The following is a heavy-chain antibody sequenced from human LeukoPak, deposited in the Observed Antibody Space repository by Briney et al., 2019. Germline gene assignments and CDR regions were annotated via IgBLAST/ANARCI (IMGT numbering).Heavy chain of an antibody. CDR1: GYTFISYG. CDR3: ARDRHYDASTVFDP. CDR2: ISAYNGNT. V-gene: IGHV1-18*01. D-gene: IGHD3-3*01. Sequence: ASVKVSCKASGYTFISYGISWVRQAPGQGLEWMGWISAYNGNTNYAQKLQGRITMTTDTSTSTAYMELRSLRSDDTAIYYCARDRHYDASTVFDPWGQGTLVTVSS. J-gene: IGHJ5*02.